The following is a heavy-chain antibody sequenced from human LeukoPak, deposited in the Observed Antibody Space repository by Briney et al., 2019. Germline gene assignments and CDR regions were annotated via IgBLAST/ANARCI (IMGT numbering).Heavy chain of an antibody. CDR3: ARRPRLGRYSSGDDAFKI. CDR1: GGSIGSYY. V-gene: IGHV4-59*08. CDR2: VYYSGST. D-gene: IGHD6-25*01. Sequence: PSEILSLTCTVSGGSIGSYYWNWIRQTPGKGLEWIGYVYYSGSTNYNPSLKSRLTISVDTSKNQFSLRLTAVTAADTALYYCARRPRLGRYSSGDDAFKIWGQGKMVIVSS. J-gene: IGHJ3*02.